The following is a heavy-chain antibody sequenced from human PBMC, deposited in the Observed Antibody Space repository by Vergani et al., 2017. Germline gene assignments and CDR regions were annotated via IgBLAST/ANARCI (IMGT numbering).Heavy chain of an antibody. CDR3: AKLPSGRIVGPLYYFDS. Sequence: QVQLHQSGPGLVKPSQTLSLTCAISGDRVSNKSAGWNWIRQSPSRGLEWLGRTYFMSKWYNDYAASVKSRMTINSDTSKNLFSLQLQSVTPEDTAVYYCAKLPSGRIVGPLYYFDSWGQGTLVTVSS. CDR2: TYFMSKWYN. CDR1: GDRVSNKSAG. J-gene: IGHJ4*02. V-gene: IGHV6-1*01. D-gene: IGHD1-26*01.